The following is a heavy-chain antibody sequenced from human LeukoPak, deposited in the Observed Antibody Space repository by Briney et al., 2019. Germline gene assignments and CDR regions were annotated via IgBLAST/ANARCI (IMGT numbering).Heavy chain of an antibody. V-gene: IGHV1-8*02. J-gene: IGHJ6*02. D-gene: IGHD2-15*01. Sequence: ASVKVSCKASGGTFSSYAISWVRQAPGQGLEWMGWMNPNSGNTGYAQKFQGRVTMTRNTSISTAYMELSSLRSEDTAVYYCARIGYSYGMDVWGQGTTVTVSS. CDR3: ARIGYSYGMDV. CDR2: MNPNSGNT. CDR1: GGTFSSYA.